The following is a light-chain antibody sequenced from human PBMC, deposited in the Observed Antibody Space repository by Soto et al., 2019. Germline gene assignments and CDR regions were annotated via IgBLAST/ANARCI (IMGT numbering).Light chain of an antibody. CDR1: HNIRTY. CDR3: QQSYSSPIT. J-gene: IGKJ5*01. CDR2: AAS. Sequence: DIQMTQSPSSLSASVGDRVSITCRASHNIRTYLNWYQQKPGKAPKLLIYAASSLESGVPSRFSGSGSGTDFTLTISSLQPDDFAIHYCQQSYSSPITFGQGTRLDIK. V-gene: IGKV1-39*01.